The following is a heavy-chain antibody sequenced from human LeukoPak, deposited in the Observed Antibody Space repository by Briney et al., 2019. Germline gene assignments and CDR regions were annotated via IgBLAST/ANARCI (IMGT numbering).Heavy chain of an antibody. CDR1: GFTFSSYT. CDR3: ARVIGGGYFDF. D-gene: IGHD3-10*01. J-gene: IGHJ4*02. V-gene: IGHV3-21*01. CDR2: ISSNGHYI. Sequence: GGSLRLSCAASGFTFSSYTMNWVRQAPGKGLEWVSSISSNGHYIYYAASLKGRFTVSRDNAKNSLYLQMDSLRVEDTAVYYCARVIGGGYFDFWGQGTLVTVSS.